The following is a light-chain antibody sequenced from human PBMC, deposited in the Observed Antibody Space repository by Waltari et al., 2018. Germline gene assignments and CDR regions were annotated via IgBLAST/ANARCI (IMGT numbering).Light chain of an antibody. CDR1: QTIGSW. Sequence: DIQMTQSPSTLSASVGDRVTIPCRASQTIGSWLAWYQQKPGKDPKLLLYKAVNLESGVPSRFSGGESGIEFSLTISSLQPDDFATYYCQHYIRYPVTFGQGTKLELK. J-gene: IGKJ2*01. CDR3: QHYIRYPVT. V-gene: IGKV1-5*03. CDR2: KAV.